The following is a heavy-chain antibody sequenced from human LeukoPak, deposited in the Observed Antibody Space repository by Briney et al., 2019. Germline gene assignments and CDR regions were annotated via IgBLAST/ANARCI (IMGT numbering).Heavy chain of an antibody. CDR3: ARDLMAGTTGWFDP. CDR1: GGSISSYY. V-gene: IGHV4-59*01. J-gene: IGHJ5*02. CDR2: IYYSGST. D-gene: IGHD1-1*01. Sequence: SETLSLTCTVSGGSISSYYWSWIRQPPGKGLEWIGYIYYSGSTNYNPSLKSRVTISVDTSKNQFSLKLSSVTAADTAVYYCARDLMAGTTGWFDPWGQGTLVTVSS.